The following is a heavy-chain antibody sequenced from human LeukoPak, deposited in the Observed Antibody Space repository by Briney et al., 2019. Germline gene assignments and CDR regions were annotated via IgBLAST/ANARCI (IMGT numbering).Heavy chain of an antibody. CDR3: ARDFYQLLQRPYYLDY. CDR2: ISSSSSYI. D-gene: IGHD2-2*01. J-gene: IGHJ4*02. CDR1: GFTFSSYS. V-gene: IGHV3-21*01. Sequence: PGGSLRLSCAASGFTFSSYSMNWVRQAPGKGLEWVSSISSSSSYIYYADSVKGRFTISRDNAKNSLYLQMNSLRAEDTAVYYCARDFYQLLQRPYYLDYWGQGTLVTVSS.